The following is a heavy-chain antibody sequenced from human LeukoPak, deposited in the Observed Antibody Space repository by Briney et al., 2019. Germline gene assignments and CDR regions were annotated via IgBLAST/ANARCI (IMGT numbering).Heavy chain of an antibody. Sequence: PGGSLRLSCAASGFTVSSNYMSWVRQAPGMGLEWVSVIYTGGSTYYADSVKGRFTISRDNSKNTLYLQMNSLRAEDTAVYYCARDAPGYGDKYYFDYWGQGTLVTVSS. CDR2: IYTGGST. V-gene: IGHV3-66*01. CDR3: ARDAPGYGDKYYFDY. J-gene: IGHJ4*02. CDR1: GFTVSSNY. D-gene: IGHD4-17*01.